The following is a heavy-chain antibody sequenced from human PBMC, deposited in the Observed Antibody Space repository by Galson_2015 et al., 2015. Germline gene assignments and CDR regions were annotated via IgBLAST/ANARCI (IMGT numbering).Heavy chain of an antibody. CDR2: ISSNSSYT. J-gene: IGHJ4*02. V-gene: IGHV3-11*06. D-gene: IGHD3-10*01. Sequence: SLRLSCAASGFTFSDYYMSWIRQAPGKGLEWVSYISSNSSYTNYADSVKGRFTISRDNAKNSLYLQMNSLRAEDTAVYYCASAPQNDYGSGTAPGYWGQGTLVTVSS. CDR1: GFTFSDYY. CDR3: ASAPQNDYGSGTAPGY.